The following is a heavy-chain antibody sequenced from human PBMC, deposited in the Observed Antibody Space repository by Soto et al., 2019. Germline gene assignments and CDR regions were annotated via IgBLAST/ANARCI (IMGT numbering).Heavy chain of an antibody. CDR3: ARDRSRKWLPHNWFDP. CDR2: FDPEDGEI. J-gene: IGHJ5*02. CDR1: GHTLTELS. V-gene: IGHV1-24*01. D-gene: IGHD6-19*01. Sequence: GASVKVSCKVSGHTLTELSVHWVRQAPGKGLEWMGGFDPEDGEIVHAQKFQGRVTMTEDTSADSAYMEVSSLTSEDTAVYYCARDRSRKWLPHNWFDPWGQGTLVTVSS.